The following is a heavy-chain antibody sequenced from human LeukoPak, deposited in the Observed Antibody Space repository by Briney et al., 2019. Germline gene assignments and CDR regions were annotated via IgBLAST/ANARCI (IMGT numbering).Heavy chain of an antibody. Sequence: GGSLRLSCAASGFTFSSYWMSWVRQAPGKGLEWVANIKQDGSEKYYVDSVKGRFTISRDNAKNSLYLQMNSLRAEDTAVYYCAPTTVVNGYYFDYWGQGTLVTVSS. CDR1: GFTFSSYW. V-gene: IGHV3-7*01. D-gene: IGHD4-23*01. CDR3: APTTVVNGYYFDY. CDR2: IKQDGSEK. J-gene: IGHJ4*02.